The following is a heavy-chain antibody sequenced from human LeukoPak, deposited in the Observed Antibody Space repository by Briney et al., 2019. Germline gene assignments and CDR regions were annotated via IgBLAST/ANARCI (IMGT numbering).Heavy chain of an antibody. CDR1: GFTFSTYA. D-gene: IGHD6-19*01. J-gene: IGHJ4*02. CDR2: LSGSGGTT. CDR3: AKEYRGGWPFDY. V-gene: IGHV3-23*01. Sequence: PGGSLRLSCAASGFTFSTYAMSWVRQAPGKGLEWVSGLSGSGGTTYYADSVKGRFTIFRDNSNNMLYLQMNSLRAEDTAVYYCAKEYRGGWPFDYWGQGTLVTVSS.